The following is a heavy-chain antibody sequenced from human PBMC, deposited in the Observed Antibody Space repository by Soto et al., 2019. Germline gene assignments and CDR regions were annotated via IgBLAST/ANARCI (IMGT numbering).Heavy chain of an antibody. CDR1: GFTFSSYG. D-gene: IGHD1-1*01. J-gene: IGHJ6*02. CDR3: AKDGTVRYYYYGMDV. CDR2: ISYDGSNK. Sequence: GGSLRLSCAASGFTFSSYGMHWVRQAPGKGLEWVAVISYDGSNKYYADSVKGRFTISRDNSKNTLYLQMNSLRAEDTAVYYCAKDGTVRYYYYGMDVWGQGTTVTVSS. V-gene: IGHV3-30*18.